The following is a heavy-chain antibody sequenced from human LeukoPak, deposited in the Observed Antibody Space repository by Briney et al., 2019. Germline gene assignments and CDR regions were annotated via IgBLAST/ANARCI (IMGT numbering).Heavy chain of an antibody. Sequence: ASVKVSCKASGYTFTSYGISWVRQAPGQGLEWMGWISAYNGNTNYAQKLQGRVTMTTDTSTSTAYMELRSLRSDDTAVYYCARAKVTQGEDYWFDPWGQGTLVPVSS. CDR3: ARAKVTQGEDYWFDP. CDR1: GYTFTSYG. V-gene: IGHV1-18*01. D-gene: IGHD4-23*01. CDR2: ISAYNGNT. J-gene: IGHJ5*02.